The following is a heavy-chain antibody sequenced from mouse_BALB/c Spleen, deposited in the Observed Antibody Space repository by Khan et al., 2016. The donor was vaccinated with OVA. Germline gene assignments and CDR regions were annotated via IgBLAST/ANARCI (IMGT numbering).Heavy chain of an antibody. J-gene: IGHJ3*01. CDR2: ISSSGNT. D-gene: IGHD1-1*01. V-gene: IGHV3-8*02. CDR3: ACELRGFAY. Sequence: EVQLQESGPSLVKPSQTLSLTCSVTGDSITRGYWNWIRKFPGNKLDYMGYISSSGNTYCNPSLKSRISIIRDTSENQYYLQLNSETTEDTATDYWACELRGFAYWGQGTLVTVSA. CDR1: GDSITRGY.